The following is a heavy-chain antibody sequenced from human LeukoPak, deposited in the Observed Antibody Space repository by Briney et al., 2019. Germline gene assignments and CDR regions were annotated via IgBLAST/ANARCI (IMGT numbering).Heavy chain of an antibody. CDR2: ISAYNGRT. D-gene: IGHD3-10*01. J-gene: IGHJ6*02. CDR1: GYTFTSYS. Sequence: GASVKVSCKASGYTFTSYSINWVRQAPGQGLEWMGWISAYNGRTNYAQKSRGRVTMTTDTSTNTGYMELRSLRSDDTAVYFCARDQLRYYGSNNYYSDMDFWGQGTTVTVSS. CDR3: ARDQLRYYGSNNYYSDMDF. V-gene: IGHV1-18*01.